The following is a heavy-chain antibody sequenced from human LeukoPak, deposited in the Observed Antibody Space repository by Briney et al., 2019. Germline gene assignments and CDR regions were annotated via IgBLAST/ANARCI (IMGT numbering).Heavy chain of an antibody. CDR3: ASGSGWYYWFDP. CDR1: GGSISSSSYY. CDR2: IYYSGST. Sequence: NPSETLSLTCTVSGGSISSSSYYWGWIRQPPGKGLEWIGSIYYSGSTYYNPSLKSRVTISVDTSKNQFSLKLSSVTAADTAVYYCASGSGWYYWFDPWGQGTLVTVSS. J-gene: IGHJ5*02. V-gene: IGHV4-39*01. D-gene: IGHD6-19*01.